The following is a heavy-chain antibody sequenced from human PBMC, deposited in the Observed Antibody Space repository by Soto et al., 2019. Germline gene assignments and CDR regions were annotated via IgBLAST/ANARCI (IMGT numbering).Heavy chain of an antibody. CDR2: ISSSGSTI. J-gene: IGHJ6*02. V-gene: IGHV3-48*03. Sequence: PGGSLILSRAASGFTFSSYEMNWVRQALGKGLERASYISSSGSTIYYADSVKGRFTISRDNAKNSLYLQMNSLRAEDTAVYYCARESIPISASSYYYYGMDVWCPGTTVT. CDR1: GFTFSSYE. CDR3: ARESIPISASSYYYYGMDV. D-gene: IGHD6-6*01.